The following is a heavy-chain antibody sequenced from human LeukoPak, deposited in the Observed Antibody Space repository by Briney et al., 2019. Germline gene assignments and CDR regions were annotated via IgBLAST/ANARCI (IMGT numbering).Heavy chain of an antibody. J-gene: IGHJ4*02. Sequence: PGGSPRLSCAASGFTFSSYEMNWVRQAPGKGLEWVSYISSSGSTIYYADSVKGRFTISRDNAKNSLYLQMNSLRAEDTAVYYCARAKMGYCSSTSCHGIDYWGQGTLVTVSS. CDR2: ISSSGSTI. CDR1: GFTFSSYE. D-gene: IGHD2-2*01. CDR3: ARAKMGYCSSTSCHGIDY. V-gene: IGHV3-48*03.